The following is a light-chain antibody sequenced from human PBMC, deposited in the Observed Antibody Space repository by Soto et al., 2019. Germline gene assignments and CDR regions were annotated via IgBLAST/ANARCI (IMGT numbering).Light chain of an antibody. CDR1: SSDVGGYNY. Sequence: QSVLTQPASVSGPPGQSITISCTGTSSDVGGYNYVSWYQQHPGKAPKLMIYDVSNRPSGVSNRFSGSKSGNTASLTISWLQAEDEADYYCSSYTSSSTLPYGFGTGTKVTVL. V-gene: IGLV2-14*01. CDR2: DVS. CDR3: SSYTSSSTLPYG. J-gene: IGLJ1*01.